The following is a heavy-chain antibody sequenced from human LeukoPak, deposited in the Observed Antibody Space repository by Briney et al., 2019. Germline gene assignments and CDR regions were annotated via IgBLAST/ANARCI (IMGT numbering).Heavy chain of an antibody. Sequence: ASVKVSCKASGYTFTGYYMHWVRQAPGQGLERMGWINPNSGGTNYAQKFQGRVTMTRDTSISTAYMELSRLRSDDTAVYYCATGVVVVAANDYWGQGTLVTVSS. D-gene: IGHD2-15*01. CDR1: GYTFTGYY. CDR2: INPNSGGT. CDR3: ATGVVVVAANDY. V-gene: IGHV1-2*02. J-gene: IGHJ4*02.